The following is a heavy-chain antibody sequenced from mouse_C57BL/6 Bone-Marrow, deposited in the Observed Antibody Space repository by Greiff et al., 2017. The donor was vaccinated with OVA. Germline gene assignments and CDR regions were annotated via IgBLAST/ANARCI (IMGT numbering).Heavy chain of an antibody. V-gene: IGHV14-3*01. D-gene: IGHD2-5*01. CDR1: GFNIKNTY. J-gene: IGHJ4*01. CDR3: ARRLYYSNSYYAMDY. Sequence: SVAELVRPGASVKLSCTASGFNIKNTYMHWVKQRPEQGLEWLGRIDPANGNTKYAPKFQGKATITADTSSNTAYLQLSSLTSEDTAIYYCARRLYYSNSYYAMDYWGQGTSVTVSS. CDR2: IDPANGNT.